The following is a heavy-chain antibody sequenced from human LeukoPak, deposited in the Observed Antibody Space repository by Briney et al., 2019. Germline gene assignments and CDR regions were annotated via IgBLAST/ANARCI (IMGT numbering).Heavy chain of an antibody. CDR3: VSLLGGYYFDY. J-gene: IGHJ4*02. CDR1: GFTFSSYA. Sequence: AGGSLRLSCAASGFTFSSYAMHWVRQAPGKGLERVAVISYDGSNKYYADSVKGRFTISRDNSKNTLYLQMNSLRAEDTAVYYCVSLLGGYYFDYWGQGTLVTVSS. CDR2: ISYDGSNK. D-gene: IGHD2-15*01. V-gene: IGHV3-30-3*01.